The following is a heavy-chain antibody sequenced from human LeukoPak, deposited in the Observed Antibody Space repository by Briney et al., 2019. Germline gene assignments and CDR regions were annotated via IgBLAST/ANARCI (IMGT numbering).Heavy chain of an antibody. D-gene: IGHD1-26*01. CDR3: ARGMGATTWFDP. Sequence: GSVKVSCKASGYIFTDYYIHWVRQAPGPGLEWMGSLNPNSGGTNYAQKFQGRVTMTRDTSISTAYMELSRLRSDDTAVYYCARGMGATTWFDPWGQGTLVTVSS. J-gene: IGHJ5*02. V-gene: IGHV1-2*02. CDR1: GYIFTDYY. CDR2: LNPNSGGT.